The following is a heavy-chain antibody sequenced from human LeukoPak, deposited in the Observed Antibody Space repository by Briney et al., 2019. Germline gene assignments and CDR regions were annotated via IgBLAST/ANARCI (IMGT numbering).Heavy chain of an antibody. J-gene: IGHJ3*01. CDR1: GFTFSDFN. CDR3: ARPTSSGWYPH. V-gene: IGHV3-48*01. Sequence: GGSLRLSCAASGFTFSDFNMNWVRQAPGKGREWVSYITGSSSTIYYADSVKGRFTISRDNAKNSLYLQMNSLRAEDTAVYYCARPTSSGWYPHWGQGTMVTVSS. CDR2: ITGSSSTI. D-gene: IGHD6-19*01.